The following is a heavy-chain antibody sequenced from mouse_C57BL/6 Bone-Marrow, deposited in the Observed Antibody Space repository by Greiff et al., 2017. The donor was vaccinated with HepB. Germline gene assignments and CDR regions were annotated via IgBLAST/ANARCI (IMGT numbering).Heavy chain of an antibody. D-gene: IGHD2-3*01. Sequence: EVQLVESGGGLVKPGGSLKLSCAASGFTLSDYGMHWVRQAPEKGLEWVAYISSGSSTIYYADTVKGRFTISRDNAKNTLFLQMTSLRSEDTAMYYCAKFYDGYYEGFDYWGQGTTLTVSS. CDR1: GFTLSDYG. J-gene: IGHJ2*01. V-gene: IGHV5-17*01. CDR3: AKFYDGYYEGFDY. CDR2: ISSGSSTI.